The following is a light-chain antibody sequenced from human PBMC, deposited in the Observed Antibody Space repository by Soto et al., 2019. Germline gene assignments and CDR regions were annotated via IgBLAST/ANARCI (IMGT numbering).Light chain of an antibody. CDR1: QSVSSSY. V-gene: IGKV3-20*01. CDR2: GAS. Sequence: EIVLTQSPGTLSLSPGERATLSCRASQSVSSSYLAWYQQKPGQAPRLLIYGASSRATGIPDRVSGSGSGTDFTLTISRLEPEDFAVYYCQQYGSSPWTFGQGPKVEIK. J-gene: IGKJ1*01. CDR3: QQYGSSPWT.